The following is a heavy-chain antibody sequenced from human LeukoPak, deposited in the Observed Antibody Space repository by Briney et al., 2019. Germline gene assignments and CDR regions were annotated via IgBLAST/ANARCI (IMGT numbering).Heavy chain of an antibody. J-gene: IGHJ6*02. D-gene: IGHD3-22*01. Sequence: SVKVSCKASGGTFSSYAISWVRQAPGQGLEWMGGIIPIFGTANYAQKFQGRVTITADESTSTAYMELSSLRSEDTAVYYCARYYYDNNYYYYYDMDVWGQGTTVTVSS. CDR2: IIPIFGTA. CDR3: ARYYYDNNYYYYYDMDV. V-gene: IGHV1-69*13. CDR1: GGTFSSYA.